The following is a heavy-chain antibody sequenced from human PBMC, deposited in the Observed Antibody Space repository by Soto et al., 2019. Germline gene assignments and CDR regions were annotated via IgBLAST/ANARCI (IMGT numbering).Heavy chain of an antibody. CDR1: GDSLSSYENY. CDR2: ISYTGST. Sequence: PSETLSLTCTVSGDSLSSYENYWTWIRQPPGKGLEWIGYISYTGSTHYNPSVRSRVSISMDTSKNQFSLQLSSVTAADTAVYYCARASIQSLFDPWGQGILVTVSS. J-gene: IGHJ5*02. V-gene: IGHV4-30-4*01. D-gene: IGHD1-1*01. CDR3: ARASIQSLFDP.